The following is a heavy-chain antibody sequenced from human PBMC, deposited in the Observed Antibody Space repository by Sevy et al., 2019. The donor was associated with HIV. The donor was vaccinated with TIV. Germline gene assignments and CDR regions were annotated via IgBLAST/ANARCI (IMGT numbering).Heavy chain of an antibody. Sequence: GGSLRLSCAASGFTFSSYAMSWVRQAPGKGLEWLSTISGSASSTYYADSVKGRFTISRDNSRTTLYLQMHSLRAEDTAVYSCAKPGKGGYTYGPDYFDYWGQGTLVTVSS. CDR2: ISGSASST. D-gene: IGHD5-18*01. V-gene: IGHV3-23*01. J-gene: IGHJ4*02. CDR3: AKPGKGGYTYGPDYFDY. CDR1: GFTFSSYA.